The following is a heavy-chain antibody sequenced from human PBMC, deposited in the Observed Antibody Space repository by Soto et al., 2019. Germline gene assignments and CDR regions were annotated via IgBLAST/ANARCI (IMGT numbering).Heavy chain of an antibody. V-gene: IGHV3-30*02. CDR1: GFIFSSYC. D-gene: IGHD6-19*01. CDR2: IWYDGADK. CDR3: AKDESSGWSDGWFDP. J-gene: IGHJ5*02. Sequence: PGGSLRLSSGASGFIFSSYCMHWVRQAPGKGLEWVAFIWYDGADKFYADSVKGRFTISRDNAKNSLYLQMNSLRAEDTALYYCAKDESSGWSDGWFDPWGQGTLVTVSS.